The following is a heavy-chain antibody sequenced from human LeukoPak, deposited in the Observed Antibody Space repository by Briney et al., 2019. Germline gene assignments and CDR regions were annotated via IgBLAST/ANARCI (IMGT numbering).Heavy chain of an antibody. CDR3: ARTCSSTNCPTDY. CDR1: GFTFSSYS. D-gene: IGHD2-2*01. CDR2: ISGSSSYI. Sequence: KTGGSLRLSCAASGFTFSSYSMNWVRQAPGKGLEWVSSISGSSSYIYYADSVKGRFTISRDSAKNSLYLQMNSLRAEDTAVYYCARTCSSTNCPTDYWGQGTLVTVSS. V-gene: IGHV3-21*01. J-gene: IGHJ4*02.